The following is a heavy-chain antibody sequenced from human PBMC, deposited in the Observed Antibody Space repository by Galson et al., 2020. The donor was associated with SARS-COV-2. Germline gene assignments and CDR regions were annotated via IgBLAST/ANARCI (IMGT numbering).Heavy chain of an antibody. V-gene: IGHV3-30*03. D-gene: IGHD5-18*01. CDR1: GFTFSSYG. Sequence: GESLTLSCAASGFTFSSYGMHWVRQAPGKGLELVAVISYDGSNKYYSNSLKGRFTIYRDNSKNTLYLQMNSLGADDTAVYYCARDRGYSYGETLLDYWGQGTLVTVAS. CDR3: ARDRGYSYGETLLDY. CDR2: ISYDGSNK. J-gene: IGHJ4*02.